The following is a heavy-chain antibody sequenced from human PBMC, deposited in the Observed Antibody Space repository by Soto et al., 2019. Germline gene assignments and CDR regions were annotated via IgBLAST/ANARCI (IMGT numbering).Heavy chain of an antibody. J-gene: IGHJ4*02. CDR2: VSGDGGGS. CDR3: ASGGCKGGSCDFDY. Sequence: EVQLLDSGGGLVQPGGSLRLSCAASGFTFSIYAMTWVRQAPGKGLEWVSSVSGDGGGSYYADSVKGRFTISRDNSKNTLYLQMNSLSDEDTAVYYCASGGCKGGSCDFDYWGQGTLVTVSS. V-gene: IGHV3-23*01. CDR1: GFTFSIYA. D-gene: IGHD2-15*01.